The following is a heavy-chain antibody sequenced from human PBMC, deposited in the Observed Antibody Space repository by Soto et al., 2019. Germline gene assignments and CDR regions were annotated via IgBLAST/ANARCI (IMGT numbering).Heavy chain of an antibody. CDR2: TYYRSKWFI. D-gene: IGHD6-19*01. CDR3: VGDSPLAVPGKGCHFGY. Sequence: PSQTLSLTCAISGDSVSSNSVAWNWIRQSPSRDLEWLGRTYYRSKWFIDYAVSVKSRMTINPDTSKNQFSLQLNSVTPEDTALYYCVGDSPLAVPGKGCHFGYWGQGSLGGVCS. V-gene: IGHV6-1*01. J-gene: IGHJ4*02. CDR1: GDSVSSNSVA.